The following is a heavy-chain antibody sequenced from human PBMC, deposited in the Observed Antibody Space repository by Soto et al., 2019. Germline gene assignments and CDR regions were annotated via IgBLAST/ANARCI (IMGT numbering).Heavy chain of an antibody. V-gene: IGHV4-31*03. D-gene: IGHD2-2*01. CDR3: ARGVRSAAAKSTWFDP. CDR2: IYYSGST. J-gene: IGHJ5*02. Sequence: SETLSLTCTVSGGSISSGGYYWSWIRQHPGKGLEWIGYIYYSGSTYYNPSLKSRVTISVDTSKNQFSLKLSSVTAADTAVYYCARGVRSAAAKSTWFDPWGQGTLVTVSS. CDR1: GGSISSGGYY.